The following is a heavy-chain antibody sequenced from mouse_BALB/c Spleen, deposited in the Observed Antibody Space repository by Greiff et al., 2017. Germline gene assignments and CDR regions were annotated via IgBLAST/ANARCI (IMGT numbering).Heavy chain of an antibody. CDR2: ISSGGGST. J-gene: IGHJ1*01. V-gene: IGHV5-12-1*01. Sequence: EVQLVESGGGLVKPGGSLKLSCAASGFAFSSYDMSWVRQTPEKRLEWVAYISSGGGSTYYPDTVKGRFTIARDNAKNTLYLQMSSLKSEDTAMYYCARLWLRQEDWYFDVWGAGTTVTVSS. D-gene: IGHD2-2*01. CDR3: ARLWLRQEDWYFDV. CDR1: GFAFSSYD.